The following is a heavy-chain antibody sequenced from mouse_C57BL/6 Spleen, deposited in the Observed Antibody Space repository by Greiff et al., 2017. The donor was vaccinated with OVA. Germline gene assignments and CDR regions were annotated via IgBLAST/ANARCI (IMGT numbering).Heavy chain of an antibody. CDR2: IWSGGST. D-gene: IGHD4-1*01. V-gene: IGHV2-2*01. CDR1: GFSLTSYG. Sequence: QVQLKESGPGLVQPSQSLSITCTVSGFSLTSYGVHWVRQSPGKGLEWLGVIWSGGSTDSNAAFIPRLSISKDNSKSQVFLKMNSLQSDDTAIDYCARNWDWDWYFDVWGTGTTVTVSS. CDR3: ARNWDWDWYFDV. J-gene: IGHJ1*03.